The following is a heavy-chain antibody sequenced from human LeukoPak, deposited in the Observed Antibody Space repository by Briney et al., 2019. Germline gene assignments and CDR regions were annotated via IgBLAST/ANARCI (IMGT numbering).Heavy chain of an antibody. CDR1: GGSISSSSYY. Sequence: SETLSLTCTVSGGSISSSSYYWGWIRQPPGTGLEWIGSIYYSGSTYYNPSLKSRVTISVDTSKNQFSLKLSSVTAADTAVYYCARQSDCSSTSCYSGFDPWGQGTLVTVSS. V-gene: IGHV4-39*01. CDR2: IYYSGST. J-gene: IGHJ5*02. D-gene: IGHD2-2*01. CDR3: ARQSDCSSTSCYSGFDP.